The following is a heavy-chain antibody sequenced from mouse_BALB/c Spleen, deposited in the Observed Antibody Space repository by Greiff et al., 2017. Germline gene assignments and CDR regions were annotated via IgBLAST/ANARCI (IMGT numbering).Heavy chain of an antibody. V-gene: IGHV1-69*02. CDR2: IYPSDSYT. D-gene: IGHD4-1*01. Sequence: QVQLQQPGAELVRPGASVKLSCKASGYTFTSYWINWVKQRPGQGLEWIGNIYPSDSYTNYNQKFKDKATLTVDKSSSTAYMQLSSPTSEDSAVYYCARERRWDEEDFDYWGQGTTLTVSS. J-gene: IGHJ2*01. CDR1: GYTFTSYW. CDR3: ARERRWDEEDFDY.